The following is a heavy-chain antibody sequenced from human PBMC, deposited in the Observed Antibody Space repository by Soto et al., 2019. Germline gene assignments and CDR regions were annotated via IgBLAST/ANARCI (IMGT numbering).Heavy chain of an antibody. D-gene: IGHD2-15*01. J-gene: IGHJ4*02. CDR2: IIPIFGTA. CDR3: ARGVDVVVVAGVSRYFDY. CDR1: GGTFSSYA. Sequence: QVQLVQSGAEVKKPGASVKVSCKASGGTFSSYAISWVRQAPGQGLEWMGGIIPIFGTANYAQKFQGRVKITADESTSTAYRELSSLRSEDTAVYYCARGVDVVVVAGVSRYFDYWGQGTLVTVSS. V-gene: IGHV1-69*01.